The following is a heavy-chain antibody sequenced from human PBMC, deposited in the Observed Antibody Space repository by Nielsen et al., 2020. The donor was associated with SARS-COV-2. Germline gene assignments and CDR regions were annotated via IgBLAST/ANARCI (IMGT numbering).Heavy chain of an antibody. CDR3: ATKTGPFDS. J-gene: IGHJ4*02. V-gene: IGHV4-30-4*01. CDR1: GGSISSGDYY. D-gene: IGHD7-27*01. CDR2: TYYRGST. Sequence: SETLSLTCTVSGGSISSGDYYWSWIRQPPGKGLEWIGYTYYRGSTYYNPSLKSRVTISVDTSKNQFSLKLNSVTAADTAVYYCATKTGPFDSWGQGTLVTVSS.